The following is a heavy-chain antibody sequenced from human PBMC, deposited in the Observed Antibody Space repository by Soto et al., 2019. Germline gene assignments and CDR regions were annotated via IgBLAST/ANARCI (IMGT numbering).Heavy chain of an antibody. CDR3: AKAPYCSGGSCQTKNYYYYYMDV. V-gene: IGHV3-30*18. CDR1: GFTFSSYG. CDR2: ISYDGSNK. J-gene: IGHJ6*03. D-gene: IGHD2-15*01. Sequence: GGSLRLSCAASGFTFSSYGMHWVRQAPGKGLEWVAVISYDGSNKYYADSVKGRFTISRDNSKNTLYLQMNSLRAEDTAVYYCAKAPYCSGGSCQTKNYYYYYMDVWGKGTTVTVSS.